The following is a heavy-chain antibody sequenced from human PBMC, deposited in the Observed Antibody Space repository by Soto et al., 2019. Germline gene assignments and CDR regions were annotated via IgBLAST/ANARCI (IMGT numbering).Heavy chain of an antibody. J-gene: IGHJ6*02. CDR3: ARGVTYSSGWRPIRGGMDV. CDR2: INPNSGGT. V-gene: IGHV1-2*02. CDR1: GYTFTDYF. Sequence: ASVKVSCKASGYTFTDYFMHWLRQAPGQGLEWMGWINPNSGGTNYAQKFQGRVTMTRDSSISTAYMELSRLRSDDTAAYYCARGVTYSSGWRPIRGGMDVWGQGTTVTVSS. D-gene: IGHD6-19*01.